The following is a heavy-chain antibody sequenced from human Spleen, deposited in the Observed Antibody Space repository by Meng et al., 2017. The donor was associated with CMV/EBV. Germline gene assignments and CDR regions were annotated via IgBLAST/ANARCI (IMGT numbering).Heavy chain of an antibody. J-gene: IGHJ4*02. D-gene: IGHD3-3*01. CDR1: GFTFSDYY. CDR3: ARDVIDFWSGYYIDY. V-gene: IGHV3-11*04. Sequence: GGSLRLSCAASGFTFSDYYMSWIRQAPGKGLEWVSYMSFTNSGTPISYTDPVKGRFTISRDNAKNSLYLQMNSLRAEDTAVYYCARDVIDFWSGYYIDYWGQGTLVTVSS. CDR2: MSFTNSGTPI.